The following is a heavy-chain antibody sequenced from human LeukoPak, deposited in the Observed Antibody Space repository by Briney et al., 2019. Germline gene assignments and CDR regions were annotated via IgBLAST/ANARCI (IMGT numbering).Heavy chain of an antibody. Sequence: SETLSLTCAVYGGSFSGYYWSWIRQPPGKGLEWIGEINHSGSTNYNPSLKSRVTISVDTSKNQFSLKLSSVTAADTAVYYCARTYGSGSYYNRARTGCYFDYWGQGTLVTVSS. J-gene: IGHJ4*02. CDR3: ARTYGSGSYYNRARTGCYFDY. CDR2: INHSGST. CDR1: GGSFSGYY. D-gene: IGHD3-10*01. V-gene: IGHV4-34*01.